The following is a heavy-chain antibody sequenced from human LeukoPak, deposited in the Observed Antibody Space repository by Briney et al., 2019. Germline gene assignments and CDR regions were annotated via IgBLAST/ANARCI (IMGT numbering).Heavy chain of an antibody. CDR1: GFTFSSYW. Sequence: GSLRLSCAASGFTFSSYWMSWVRQAPGKGLEWVANIKQDGSEKYYVDSVKGRFTISRDNAKNSLYLQMNSLRAEDTAVYYCASSYTAMALDYWGQGTLVTVSS. D-gene: IGHD5-18*01. CDR3: ASSYTAMALDY. J-gene: IGHJ4*02. V-gene: IGHV3-7*01. CDR2: IKQDGSEK.